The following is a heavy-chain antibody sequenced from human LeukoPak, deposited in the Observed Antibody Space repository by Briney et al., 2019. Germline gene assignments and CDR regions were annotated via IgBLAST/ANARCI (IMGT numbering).Heavy chain of an antibody. CDR3: ARRGVRAAAYAFDI. CDR1: GFTFSSYA. J-gene: IGHJ3*02. Sequence: GSLRLSCAASGFTFSSYAMSWVRQHPGKGLEWIGYIYYSGSTYYNPSLKSRVTISVDTSKNQFSLKLSSVTAADTAVYYCARRGVRAAAYAFDIWGQGTMVTVSS. D-gene: IGHD6-13*01. V-gene: IGHV4-59*12. CDR2: IYYSGST.